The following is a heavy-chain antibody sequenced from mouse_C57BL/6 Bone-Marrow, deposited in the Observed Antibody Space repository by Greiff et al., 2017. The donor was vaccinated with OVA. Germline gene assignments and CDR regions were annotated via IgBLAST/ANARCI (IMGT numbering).Heavy chain of an antibody. D-gene: IGHD1-1*01. CDR1: GFTFSSYG. J-gene: IGHJ2*01. CDR3: ARRGGNYDY. V-gene: IGHV5-6*01. CDR2: ISSGGSYT. Sequence: EVHLVESGGDLVKPGGSLKLSCAASGFTFSSYGMSWVRQTPDKRLEWVATISSGGSYTYYPDSVKGRFTISRDNAKNTLYLQMSRLKSEDTAMYYCARRGGNYDYWGQGTTLTVSS.